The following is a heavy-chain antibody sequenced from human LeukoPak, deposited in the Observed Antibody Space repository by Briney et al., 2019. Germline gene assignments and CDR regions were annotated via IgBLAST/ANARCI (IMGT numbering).Heavy chain of an antibody. Sequence: GGSLRLSCAASGFTFSSYAMSWVRQALGKGLEWVSAISGSGGSTYYADSVKGRFTISRDNSKNTLYLQMNSLRAEDTAVYYCAKKGCHSSGCREDWFDPWGQGTLVTVSS. CDR3: AKKGCHSSGCREDWFDP. CDR1: GFTFSSYA. J-gene: IGHJ5*02. D-gene: IGHD6-19*01. V-gene: IGHV3-23*01. CDR2: ISGSGGST.